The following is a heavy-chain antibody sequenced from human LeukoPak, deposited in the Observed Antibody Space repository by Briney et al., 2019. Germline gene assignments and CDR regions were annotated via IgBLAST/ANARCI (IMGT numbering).Heavy chain of an antibody. Sequence: SETLSLTCTVSGGSISSYYWSWIRQPPGKGLEWIGYIYYSGSTNYNPCLKSRVTISVDTSKNQFSLKLSSVTAADTAVYYCARQRYSYGYDWGQGTLVTVSS. CDR3: ARQRYSYGYD. V-gene: IGHV4-59*08. CDR2: IYYSGST. J-gene: IGHJ4*02. CDR1: GGSISSYY. D-gene: IGHD5-18*01.